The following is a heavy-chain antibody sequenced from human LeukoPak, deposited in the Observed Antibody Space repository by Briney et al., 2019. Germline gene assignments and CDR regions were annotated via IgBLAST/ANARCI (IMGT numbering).Heavy chain of an antibody. CDR3: AREFGQTQNY. CDR1: GYTFTSYG. J-gene: IGHJ4*02. D-gene: IGHD3-10*01. V-gene: IGHV1-2*02. Sequence: GASVKVSCKASGYTFTSYGISWVRQAPGQGLEWMGWINPNSGGTNYAQKFQGRVTMTRDTSISTAYMELSRLRSDDTAVYYCAREFGQTQNYWGQGTLVTVSS. CDR2: INPNSGGT.